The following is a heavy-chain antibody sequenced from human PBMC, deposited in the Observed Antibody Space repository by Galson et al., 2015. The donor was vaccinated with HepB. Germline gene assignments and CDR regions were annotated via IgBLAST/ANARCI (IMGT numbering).Heavy chain of an antibody. V-gene: IGHV3-30*04. J-gene: IGHJ6*02. CDR3: ARDWAVYYYYYGMDV. D-gene: IGHD7-27*01. CDR1: GFTFSSYA. Sequence: SLRLSCAASGFTFSSYAMHWVRQAPGKGLEWVAVISYDGSNKYYADSVKSRFTISRDNSKNTLYLQMNSLRAEDTAVYYCARDWAVYYYYYGMDVWGQGTTVTVSS. CDR2: ISYDGSNK.